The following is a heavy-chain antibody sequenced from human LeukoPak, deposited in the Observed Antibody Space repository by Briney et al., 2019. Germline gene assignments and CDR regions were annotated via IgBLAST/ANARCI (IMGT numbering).Heavy chain of an antibody. CDR3: ATAAATHYDVLSGYYNDFDY. CDR1: GFTFSFYA. Sequence: GGSQRLSCEASGFTFSFYAMTWLRQAPGKGLEYVSSISTSHSYIYYADSVKGRFTIARDNAKKSLYLQMNNLRVEDTAIYYCATAAATHYDVLSGYYNDFDYWGQGTLVTVSS. CDR2: ISTSHSYI. V-gene: IGHV3-21*01. D-gene: IGHD3-9*01. J-gene: IGHJ4*02.